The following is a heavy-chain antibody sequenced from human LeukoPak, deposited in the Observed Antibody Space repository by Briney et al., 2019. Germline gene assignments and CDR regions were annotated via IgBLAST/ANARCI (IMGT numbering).Heavy chain of an antibody. Sequence: GGSLRLSCTAPGFTFSSYAIHWIRQAPGKGLEWVALVWHDGSNRYYADSVKGRFTISRDNSENTLYLQMNSLRVEDTAVYYCAKGRGAYYYYAMDVWGQGTTVTVSS. D-gene: IGHD3-16*01. CDR1: GFTFSSYA. CDR3: AKGRGAYYYYAMDV. V-gene: IGHV3-30*02. J-gene: IGHJ6*02. CDR2: VWHDGSNR.